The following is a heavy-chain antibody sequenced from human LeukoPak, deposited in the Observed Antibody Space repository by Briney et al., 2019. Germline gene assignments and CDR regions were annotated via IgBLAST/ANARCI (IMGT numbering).Heavy chain of an antibody. CDR3: AKALTVTTGSFDY. J-gene: IGHJ4*02. CDR1: GFTFDDYA. V-gene: IGHV3-9*01. Sequence: GGSLRLSCAASGFTFDDYAMHWVRQAPGKGLEWVSGISWNSGSIGYADSVKGRFTISRDNSKNTLYLQMNSLRAEDTAVYYCAKALTVTTGSFDYWGQGTLVTVSS. CDR2: ISWNSGSI. D-gene: IGHD4-17*01.